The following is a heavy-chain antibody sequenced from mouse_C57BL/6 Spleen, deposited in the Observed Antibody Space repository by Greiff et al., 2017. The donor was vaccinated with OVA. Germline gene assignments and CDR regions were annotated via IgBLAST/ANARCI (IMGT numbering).Heavy chain of an antibody. CDR1: GFTFTDYY. CDR3: ARYLRHFDY. J-gene: IGHJ2*01. V-gene: IGHV7-3*01. CDR2: IRNKANGYTT. Sequence: EVQLVESGGGLVQPGGSLSLSCAASGFTFTDYYMSWVRQPPGKALEWLGFIRNKANGYTTEYSASVKGRFTISRDNSQSILYLQMNALRAEDSATYYCARYLRHFDYWGQGTTLTVSS. D-gene: IGHD2-12*01.